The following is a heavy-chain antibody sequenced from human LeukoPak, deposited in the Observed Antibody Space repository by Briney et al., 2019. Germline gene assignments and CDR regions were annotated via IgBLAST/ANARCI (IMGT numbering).Heavy chain of an antibody. Sequence: SVKVSCKASGGTFSSYAISWMRQAPGQGLEWMGRIIPIFGTANYAQKFQGRVTITTDESTSTAYMELSSPRSEDTAVYYCVADSGYGSFDYWGQGTLVTVSS. CDR1: GGTFSSYA. J-gene: IGHJ4*02. V-gene: IGHV1-69*05. CDR2: IIPIFGTA. D-gene: IGHD5-12*01. CDR3: VADSGYGSFDY.